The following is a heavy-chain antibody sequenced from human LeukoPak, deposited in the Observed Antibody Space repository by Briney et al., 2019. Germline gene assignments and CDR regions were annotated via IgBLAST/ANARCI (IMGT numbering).Heavy chain of an antibody. CDR1: AGCISRRYYY. V-gene: IGHV4-39*01. Sequence: PSETLAFARGVRAGCISRRYYYGGCIPLKTRKGLEWIGSIYYSGSHYYNPSLKSRVTISVDTSKNQFSLKLSSVTAADTAVYHCARRRTVGGGPFDYWGQGTLVTVSS. CDR2: IYYSGSH. D-gene: IGHD3-10*01. CDR3: ARRRTVGGGPFDY. J-gene: IGHJ4*02.